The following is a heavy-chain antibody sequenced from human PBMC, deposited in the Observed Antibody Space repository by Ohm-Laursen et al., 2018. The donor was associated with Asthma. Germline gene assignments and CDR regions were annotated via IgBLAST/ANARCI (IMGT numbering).Heavy chain of an antibody. V-gene: IGHV3-21*01. CDR2: ISTASTFI. J-gene: IGHJ1*01. CDR3: ARIGPEWELPGREYSLHH. Sequence: GSLRLSCAASGYTFSSYSIHWVRQFPGKGLEWVASISTASTFIYYADSVRGRFTTSRDNDRNSVYLQMNSLRAEDTALYYCARIGPEWELPGREYSLHHWGEGTLVTVSS. CDR1: GYTFSSYS. D-gene: IGHD1-26*01.